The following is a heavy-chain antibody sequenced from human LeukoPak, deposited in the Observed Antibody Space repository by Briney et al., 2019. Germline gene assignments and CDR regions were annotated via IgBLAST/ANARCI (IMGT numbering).Heavy chain of an antibody. Sequence: ASVKVSCKASGYTFTSYDINWVRQATGQGLEWMGWMNPNSYNRGYAQRFQGRVTMTRNTSISTAYMELSSLRAEDAAVYYCAELGITMIGGVWGKGTTVTISS. J-gene: IGHJ6*04. D-gene: IGHD3-10*02. V-gene: IGHV1-8*02. CDR1: GYTFTSYD. CDR3: AELGITMIGGV. CDR2: MNPNSYNR.